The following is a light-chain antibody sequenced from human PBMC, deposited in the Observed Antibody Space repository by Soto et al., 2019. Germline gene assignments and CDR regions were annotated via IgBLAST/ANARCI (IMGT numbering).Light chain of an antibody. V-gene: IGLV2-14*01. CDR3: SSYTGSSTSLV. J-gene: IGLJ2*01. CDR2: DVS. Sequence: QSVLTQPASVSGSPGQSITISCTGTSSDVGGYNYVSWYQQHPGKAPKLMIYDVSNRPSGISNRFSGSKSGNTASLTTSGLQAEDEADYYCSSYTGSSTSLVFGGGTKLTVL. CDR1: SSDVGGYNY.